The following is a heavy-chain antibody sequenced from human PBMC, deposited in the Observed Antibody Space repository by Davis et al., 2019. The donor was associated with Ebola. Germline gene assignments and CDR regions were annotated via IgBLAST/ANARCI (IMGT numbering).Heavy chain of an antibody. D-gene: IGHD4-17*01. CDR2: IKQDGSEK. J-gene: IGHJ6*02. Sequence: GESLKISCAASGFTFSSYWMSWVRQAPGKRLEWVANIKQDGSEKYYVDSVKGRFTISRDNAKNSLYLQMNSLRDEDTAVYYCARDRINQSTYGDYVFYYYYGMDVWGQGTTVTVSS. CDR1: GFTFSSYW. V-gene: IGHV3-7*01. CDR3: ARDRINQSTYGDYVFYYYYGMDV.